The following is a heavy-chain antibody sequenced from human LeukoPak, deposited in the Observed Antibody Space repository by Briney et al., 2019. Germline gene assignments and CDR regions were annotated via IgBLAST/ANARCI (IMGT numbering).Heavy chain of an antibody. CDR3: ASVGQRAQRDILTGYYIREDY. J-gene: IGHJ4*02. CDR2: IIPIPGIA. CDR1: GGTFSSYA. Sequence: ASVKVPCKASGGTFSSYAISWVRQAPGQGLEWMGRIIPIPGIANYAQKFQGRVTITADKSTSTAYMELSSLRSEDTAVYYCASVGQRAQRDILTGYYIREDYWGQGTLVTVSS. D-gene: IGHD3-9*01. V-gene: IGHV1-69*04.